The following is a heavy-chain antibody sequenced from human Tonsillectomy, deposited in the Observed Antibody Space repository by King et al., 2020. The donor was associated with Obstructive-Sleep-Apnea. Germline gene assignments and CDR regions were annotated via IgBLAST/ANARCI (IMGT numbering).Heavy chain of an antibody. J-gene: IGHJ5*02. CDR1: GFTFDDYG. D-gene: IGHD2-2*01. Sequence: QLVQSGGGVVRPGGSLRLSCAASGFTFDDYGMSWVRQAPGKGLEWVSGINWNGGSTGYADSVKGRFTISRDNAKNSLYLQMNSLRAEDTALYHCARDIVVPALGGWFDPWGQGTLVTVSS. V-gene: IGHV3-20*01. CDR3: ARDIVVPALGGWFDP. CDR2: INWNGGST.